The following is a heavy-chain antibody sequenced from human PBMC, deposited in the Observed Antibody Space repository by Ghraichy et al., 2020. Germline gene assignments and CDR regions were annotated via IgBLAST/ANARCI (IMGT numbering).Heavy chain of an antibody. V-gene: IGHV3-23*01. J-gene: IGHJ4*02. CDR2: ISGSGGST. Sequence: ETLSLTCAASGFTFSSYAMSWVRQAPGKGLEWVSAISGSGGSTYYADSVKGRFTISRDNSKNTLYLQMNSLRAEDTAVYYCAKVPVRYSGYVDYFDYWGQGTLVTVSS. D-gene: IGHD5-12*01. CDR1: GFTFSSYA. CDR3: AKVPVRYSGYVDYFDY.